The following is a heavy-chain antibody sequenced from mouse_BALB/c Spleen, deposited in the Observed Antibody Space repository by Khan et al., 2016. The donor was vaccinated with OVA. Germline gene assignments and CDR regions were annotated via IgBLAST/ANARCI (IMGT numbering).Heavy chain of an antibody. J-gene: IGHJ2*01. CDR2: ISYSGGT. CDR1: GYSITSGYA. Sequence: EVKLLESGPGLVKPSQSLSLTCTVTGYSITSGYAWNWIRQFPGNKLEWMGYISYSGGTSYNPSLKSRISITRDTSKNQFFLQLNSVTTEDTATYYCARGNYYGYDLDYWGQGTTLTVSS. V-gene: IGHV3-2*02. D-gene: IGHD1-2*01. CDR3: ARGNYYGYDLDY.